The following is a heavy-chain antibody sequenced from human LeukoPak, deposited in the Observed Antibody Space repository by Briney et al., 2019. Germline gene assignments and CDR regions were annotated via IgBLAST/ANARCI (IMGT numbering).Heavy chain of an antibody. CDR1: GFIFSDYY. J-gene: IGHJ4*02. V-gene: IGHV3-30*02. Sequence: GGSLRLSCAASGFIFSDYYMSWIRQAPGKGLDWVAFIRHDGNKKLYADSVKGRFTISRDNSKNTLYLYVNSLRPDDSAVYYCVKDNPLDYWGQGTLVIVSS. CDR2: IRHDGNKK. CDR3: VKDNPLDY.